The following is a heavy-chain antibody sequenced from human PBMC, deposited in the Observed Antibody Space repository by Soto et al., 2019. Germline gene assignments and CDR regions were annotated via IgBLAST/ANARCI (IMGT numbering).Heavy chain of an antibody. CDR3: ARDSRYDSSGYVRDY. CDR2: INAGNGNT. V-gene: IGHV1-3*01. J-gene: IGHJ4*02. Sequence: ARQEPKQRLEWMGWINAGNGNTKYSQKFQGRVTITRDTSASTAYMELSSLRSEDTAVYYCARDSRYDSSGYVRDYWGQGTLVTVS. D-gene: IGHD3-22*01.